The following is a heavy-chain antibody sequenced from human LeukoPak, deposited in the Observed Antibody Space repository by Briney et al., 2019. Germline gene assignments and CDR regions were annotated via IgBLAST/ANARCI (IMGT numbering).Heavy chain of an antibody. D-gene: IGHD2-21*02. V-gene: IGHV3-33*01. CDR1: GFTFRNCG. CDR2: IWYDGSNK. Sequence: GGSLRLSCAASGFTFRNCGMNWVRQAPGKGLEWVTIIWYDGSNKYYADSVKGRFIISRDNSENTLYLQMNSLRAEDTAVYYCATVRGCGGDCYYLDYWGQGTLVTVSS. J-gene: IGHJ4*02. CDR3: ATVRGCGGDCYYLDY.